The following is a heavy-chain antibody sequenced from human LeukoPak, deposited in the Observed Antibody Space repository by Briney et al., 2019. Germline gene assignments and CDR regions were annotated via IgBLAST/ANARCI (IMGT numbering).Heavy chain of an antibody. CDR3: ARDYGGNSYYFDY. CDR1: GFTFSDYY. D-gene: IGHD4-23*01. Sequence: GGSLRLSCAASGFTFSDYYMSWIRQAPGKGLEWVSYISSSSSYTNYADSEKGRFTISRDNSKNMLYLEMNSLRAEDTAVYYCARDYGGNSYYFDYWGQGTLVTVSS. V-gene: IGHV3-11*06. CDR2: ISSSSSYT. J-gene: IGHJ4*02.